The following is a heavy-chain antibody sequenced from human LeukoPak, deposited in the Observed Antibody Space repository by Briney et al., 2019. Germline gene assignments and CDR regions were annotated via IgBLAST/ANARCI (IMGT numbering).Heavy chain of an antibody. J-gene: IGHJ4*02. Sequence: GGSLRLSCAASGFTFSSYWMHWVRQAPGKGLVWASRINSDGSSTSYADSVKGRFTISRDNAKNTLYLQMNSLRAEDTAVYYCARDGLLWFGEPNLDYWGQGTLVTVSS. CDR1: GFTFSSYW. CDR2: INSDGSST. D-gene: IGHD3-10*01. V-gene: IGHV3-74*01. CDR3: ARDGLLWFGEPNLDY.